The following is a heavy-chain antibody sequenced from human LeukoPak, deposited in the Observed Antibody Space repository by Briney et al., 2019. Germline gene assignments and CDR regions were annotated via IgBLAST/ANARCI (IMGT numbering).Heavy chain of an antibody. CDR2: IYYSGST. CDR1: GGSISTSSYY. CDR3: ATPGYCSTIDCYYYMDV. D-gene: IGHD2-2*01. Sequence: PSETLSLTRTVSGGSISTSSYYWGWIRQPPGKGLEWIGTIYYSGSTYYNPSLESRVTISLDMSKNQFSLNLTSVTAADTAVYYCATPGYCSTIDCYYYMDVWGKGTTVTVSS. J-gene: IGHJ6*03. V-gene: IGHV4-39*01.